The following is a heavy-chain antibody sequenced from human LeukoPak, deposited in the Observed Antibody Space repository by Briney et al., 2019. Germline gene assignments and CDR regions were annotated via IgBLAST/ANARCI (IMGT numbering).Heavy chain of an antibody. V-gene: IGHV1-69*05. Sequence: SVKVSCKASGGTFSSYAISWVRQAPGQGLEWMGRIIPIFGTANYAQKFQGRVTITTDESTSTAYMELSSLRSEDTAVYYCARGSYYDSRGYYDYFDYWGQGTLVTVSS. CDR3: ARGSYYDSRGYYDYFDY. J-gene: IGHJ4*02. CDR2: IIPIFGTA. CDR1: GGTFSSYA. D-gene: IGHD3-22*01.